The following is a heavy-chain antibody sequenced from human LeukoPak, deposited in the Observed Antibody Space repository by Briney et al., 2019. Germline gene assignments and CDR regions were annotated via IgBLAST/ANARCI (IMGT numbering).Heavy chain of an antibody. CDR3: ARDETEYTSSWAYFDD. V-gene: IGHV1-2*02. Sequence: ASVKVSCKASGYTFTGYSIHWVRQAPGQGFEWMGWINPNNGGTIYAQKFQGRVTMTRDTSSSTAYMELSGLRSDDTALYYCARDETEYTSSWAYFDDWGQGTLVTVSS. J-gene: IGHJ4*02. CDR1: GYTFTGYS. D-gene: IGHD6-13*01. CDR2: INPNNGGT.